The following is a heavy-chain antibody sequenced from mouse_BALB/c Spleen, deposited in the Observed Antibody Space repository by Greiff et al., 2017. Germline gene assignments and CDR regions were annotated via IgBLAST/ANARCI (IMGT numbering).Heavy chain of an antibody. CDR1: GFAFSSYD. D-gene: IGHD1-1*01. Sequence: EVQGVESGGGLVKPGGSLKLSCAASGFAFSSYDMSCVRQTPEKRLEWVAYISSGGGSTYYPDTVKGRFTISRDNAKNILYLQMSSLRSEDTSMYYCARGYYGSSYAMDYWGQGTSVTVSS. CDR3: ARGYYGSSYAMDY. J-gene: IGHJ4*01. V-gene: IGHV5-12-1*01. CDR2: ISSGGGST.